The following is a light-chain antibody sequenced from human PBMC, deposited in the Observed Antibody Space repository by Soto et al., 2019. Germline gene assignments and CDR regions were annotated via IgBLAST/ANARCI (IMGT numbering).Light chain of an antibody. J-gene: IGLJ2*01. CDR3: AAWDDSLNGLV. CDR1: SSNIGSNT. Sequence: QSVLTQPHSASGTPGQRVTISCSGSSSNIGSNTVTWYQQLPGTAHKLLIYNDNHRPSGVPDRFSGSKSGTSASQAIRGPQSEDEADYYCAAWDDSLNGLVFGGGTKLTVL. V-gene: IGLV1-44*01. CDR2: NDN.